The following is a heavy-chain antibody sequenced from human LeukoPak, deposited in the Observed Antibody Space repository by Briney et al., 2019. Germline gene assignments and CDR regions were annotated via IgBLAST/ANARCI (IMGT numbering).Heavy chain of an antibody. CDR3: AKPPGIAAAGTGRGYYFDY. D-gene: IGHD6-13*01. Sequence: GGSLRLSCAASGFTFSSSAMSWVRQAPGKGLEWVSTISDSAGSTYYADSVTGRFTVSRDNSKNTLYLQMNSLRAEDTAVYYCAKPPGIAAAGTGRGYYFDYWGQGTLVTVSS. V-gene: IGHV3-23*01. CDR2: ISDSAGST. CDR1: GFTFSSSA. J-gene: IGHJ4*02.